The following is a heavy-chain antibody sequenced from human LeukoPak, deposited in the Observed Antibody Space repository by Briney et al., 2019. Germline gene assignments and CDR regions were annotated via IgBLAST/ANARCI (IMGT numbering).Heavy chain of an antibody. V-gene: IGHV4-34*01. J-gene: IGHJ4*02. Sequence: PSETLSLTCAVYGGSFSGYYWSWIRQPPGKGLEWIGEINHSGSTNYNPSLKSRVTISVDTSKNQFSLKLSSVTAADTAVYYCARGDVSEYWGQGTLVTVSS. CDR1: GGSFSGYY. D-gene: IGHD2-8*01. CDR2: INHSGST. CDR3: ARGDVSEY.